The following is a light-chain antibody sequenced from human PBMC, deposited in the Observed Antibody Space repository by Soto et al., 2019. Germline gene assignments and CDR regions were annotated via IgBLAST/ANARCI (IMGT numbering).Light chain of an antibody. J-gene: IGKJ5*01. CDR2: RAY. CDR1: QSVSSN. Sequence: EMVMTQPPSTLSVSPGERATLSCRASQSVSSNLAWYQQKPGQAPRLLIYRAYTRAAGIPARFSGSGSGTEFTLTISSLQAEDFAVYYCQQYNNSPITFGQGTRLEIK. V-gene: IGKV3-15*01. CDR3: QQYNNSPIT.